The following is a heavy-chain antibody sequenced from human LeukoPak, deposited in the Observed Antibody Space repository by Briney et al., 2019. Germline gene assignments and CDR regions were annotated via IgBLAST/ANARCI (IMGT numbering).Heavy chain of an antibody. V-gene: IGHV3-30*18. CDR2: ISYDGGNK. Sequence: PGGSLRLSCAASGFTFSSYGMHWVRQAPGKGLEWVAVISYDGGNKYYADSVKGRFTISRDNSKNTLYLQMNSLRAEDTAVYYCANRGYSYGYYFDYWGQGTLVTVSS. CDR1: GFTFSSYG. D-gene: IGHD5-18*01. J-gene: IGHJ4*02. CDR3: ANRGYSYGYYFDY.